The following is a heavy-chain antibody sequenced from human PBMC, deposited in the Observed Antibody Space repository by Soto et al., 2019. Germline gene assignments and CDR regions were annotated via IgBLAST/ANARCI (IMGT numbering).Heavy chain of an antibody. J-gene: IGHJ4*02. CDR1: GGSIRSYG. V-gene: IGHV4-4*09. Sequence: TSETLSLTCTVSGGSIRSYGWTWIRKPPGEGLEWIGYIYNSGSTYYNPSLKSRVTISVDTSKNQFSLKLSPVTAADTAVYYCARDSGGYYDSSGYYRYWGQGTLVTVSS. CDR3: ARDSGGYYDSSGYYRY. CDR2: IYNSGST. D-gene: IGHD3-22*01.